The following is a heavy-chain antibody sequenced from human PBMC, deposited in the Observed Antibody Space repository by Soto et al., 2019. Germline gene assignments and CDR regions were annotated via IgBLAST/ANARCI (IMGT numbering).Heavy chain of an antibody. CDR1: GYTFYSHS. CDR3: ARCIPQDYSYGMDV. J-gene: IGHJ6*02. CDR2: ISADNGNT. D-gene: IGHD2-2*01. V-gene: IGHV1-18*01. Sequence: QAQLVQSGAEVKKPGASVKVSCEASGYTFYSHSISWVRQAPVQGLEWMGRISADNGNTKYAQKFRGRVTMTTDTTTRTGYMELRNWRSDDTAVYYCARCIPQDYSYGMDVWGQGTTVTVS.